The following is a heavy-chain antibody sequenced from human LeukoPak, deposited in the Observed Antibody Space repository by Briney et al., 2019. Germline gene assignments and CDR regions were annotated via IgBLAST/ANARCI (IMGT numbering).Heavy chain of an antibody. J-gene: IGHJ4*02. V-gene: IGHV1-69*04. CDR2: IIPILGIV. CDR1: GGTFSSYA. Sequence: GASVKVSCKASGGTFSSYAISWVRQAPGQGLEWMGRIIPILGIVNYAQKFQGRVTITADKSTSTAYMELSSLRSEDTAVYYCARARIAAAGLFDYWGQGTLVTVSS. D-gene: IGHD6-13*01. CDR3: ARARIAAAGLFDY.